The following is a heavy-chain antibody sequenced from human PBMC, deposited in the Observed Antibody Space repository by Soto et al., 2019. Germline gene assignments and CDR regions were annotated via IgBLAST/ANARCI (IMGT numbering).Heavy chain of an antibody. V-gene: IGHV3-9*01. CDR3: AKFDWGSYRYSAFDI. CDR2: ISWNSGSI. J-gene: IGHJ3*02. D-gene: IGHD3-16*02. CDR1: GFTFDDYA. Sequence: GGSLRLSCAASGFTFDDYAMHWVRQAPGKGLEWVSGISWNSGSIGYADSVKGRFTISRDNAKNSLYLQMNSLRAEDTALYYCAKFDWGSYRYSAFDIWGQGTMVTVSS.